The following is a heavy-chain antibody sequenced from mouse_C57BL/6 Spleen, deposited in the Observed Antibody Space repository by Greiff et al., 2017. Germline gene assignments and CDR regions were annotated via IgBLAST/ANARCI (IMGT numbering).Heavy chain of an antibody. CDR2: IHPNSGST. V-gene: IGHV1-64*01. CDR1: GYTFTSYW. Sequence: QVQLQQPGAELVKPGASVKLSCKASGYTFTSYWMHWVKQRPGQGLEWIGMIHPNSGSTNYNEKFKSKATLTVDKSSSTAYMQLSSLTSEDSAVYYWARSITTVVEDAYWGQGTLVTVSA. J-gene: IGHJ3*01. CDR3: ARSITTVVEDAY. D-gene: IGHD1-1*01.